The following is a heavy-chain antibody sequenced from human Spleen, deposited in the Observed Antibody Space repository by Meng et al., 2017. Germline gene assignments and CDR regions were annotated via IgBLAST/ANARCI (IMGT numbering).Heavy chain of an antibody. CDR2: ISNGGGST. D-gene: IGHD3-22*01. V-gene: IGHV3-23*01. Sequence: GESLKISCVASGLSFTDAWMSWVRQAPGKGLEWVSIISNGGGSTSYADSVKGRFTISRDNYRNTLFLQMNSLRVEDTAIYYCAKGLQRDYYDSSGMIDYWGQGTLVTVSS. CDR1: GLSFTDAW. J-gene: IGHJ4*02. CDR3: AKGLQRDYYDSSGMIDY.